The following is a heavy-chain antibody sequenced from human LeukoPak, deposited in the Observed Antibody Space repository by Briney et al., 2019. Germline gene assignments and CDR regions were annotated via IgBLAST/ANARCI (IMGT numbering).Heavy chain of an antibody. Sequence: ASVKVSCKASGYTLTGYYMHWVRQAPGQGLEWMGWINPNSGGTNYAQKLQGRVTMPRDTSISTAYMELSRLRSDDTAVYYCARPYSAVIYYFDYWGQGTLVTVSS. J-gene: IGHJ4*02. D-gene: IGHD6-13*01. CDR3: ARPYSAVIYYFDY. CDR2: INPNSGGT. CDR1: GYTLTGYY. V-gene: IGHV1-2*02.